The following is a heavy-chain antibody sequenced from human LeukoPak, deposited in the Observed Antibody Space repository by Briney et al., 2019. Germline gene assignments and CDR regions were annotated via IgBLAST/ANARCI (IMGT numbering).Heavy chain of an antibody. Sequence: ASVKVSCKTSGYTFTGYYIHWVRQAPGQGLEWVGWINPKSGVTNYAQKFQGRVTMTRDTSISTVYMELSSLRSDDTAVYYCARGSVSLWYFYYMDVWGKGTTVTVSS. CDR2: INPKSGVT. V-gene: IGHV1-2*02. D-gene: IGHD3-3*01. J-gene: IGHJ6*03. CDR1: GYTFTGYY. CDR3: ARGSVSLWYFYYMDV.